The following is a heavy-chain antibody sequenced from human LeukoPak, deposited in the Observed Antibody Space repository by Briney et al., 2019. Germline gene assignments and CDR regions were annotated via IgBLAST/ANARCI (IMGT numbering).Heavy chain of an antibody. Sequence: PSETLSLTCTVSGVSISSGSYYWSWLRQPAGKGVEWIGRIYTSGSTNYNPSLKSRVTISVDTSKNQFSLKLSSVTAADTAVYYCAREDDILTGYFNWGQGTLVTVSS. V-gene: IGHV4-61*02. CDR2: IYTSGST. D-gene: IGHD3-9*01. J-gene: IGHJ4*02. CDR1: GVSISSGSYY. CDR3: AREDDILTGYFN.